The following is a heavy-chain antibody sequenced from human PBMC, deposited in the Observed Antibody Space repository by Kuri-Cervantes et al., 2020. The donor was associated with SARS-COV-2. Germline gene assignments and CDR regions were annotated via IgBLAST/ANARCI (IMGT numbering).Heavy chain of an antibody. CDR2: MRSTNSYI. D-gene: IGHD1-14*01. CDR3: ARAGRVGTPPYFFDY. Sequence: LEWVSLMRSTNSYIKYAASVKGRLTISSDNARRSLCLQMNGLRAEDTAVYFCARAGRVGTPPYFFDYWGQGILVTVSS. V-gene: IGHV3-21*01. J-gene: IGHJ4*02.